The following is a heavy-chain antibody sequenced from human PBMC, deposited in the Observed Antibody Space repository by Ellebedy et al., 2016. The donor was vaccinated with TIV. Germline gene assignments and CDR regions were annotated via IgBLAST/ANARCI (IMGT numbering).Heavy chain of an antibody. D-gene: IGHD5-12*01. CDR2: IYYSGST. V-gene: IGHV4-31*03. J-gene: IGHJ4*02. CDR3: ARGDRGYGNQDY. Sequence: SETLSLTXTVSGGSISSGGYYWSWIRQHPGKGLEWIGYIYYSGSTYYNPSLKSRVTISVDTSKNQFSLKLSSVTAADTAVYYCARGDRGYGNQDYWGQGTLVTVSS. CDR1: GGSISSGGYY.